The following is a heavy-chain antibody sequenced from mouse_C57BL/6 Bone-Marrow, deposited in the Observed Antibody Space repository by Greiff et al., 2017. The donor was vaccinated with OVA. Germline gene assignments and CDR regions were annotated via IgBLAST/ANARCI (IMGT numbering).Heavy chain of an antibody. J-gene: IGHJ4*01. V-gene: IGHV1-50*01. D-gene: IGHD1-1*01. CDR3: AREIITTVVDTNYYAMDY. CDR2: IDPSDSYT. Sequence: VQLQQPGAELVKPGASVKLSCKASGYTFTSYWMQWVKQRPGQGLEWIGEIDPSDSYTNYNQKFKGKATLTVDTSSSTAYMQLSSLTSEDSAVYYCAREIITTVVDTNYYAMDYWGQGTSVTVSS. CDR1: GYTFTSYW.